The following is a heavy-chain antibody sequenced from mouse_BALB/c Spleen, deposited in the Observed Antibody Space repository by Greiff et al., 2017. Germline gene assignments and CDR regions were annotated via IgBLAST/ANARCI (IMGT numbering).Heavy chain of an antibody. CDR2: ISSGGGST. CDR3: ARTEGYYFDD. CDR1: GFAFSSYD. V-gene: IGHV5-12-1*01. Sequence: EVQVVESGGGLVKPGGSLKLSCAASGFAFSSYDMSWVRQTPEKRLEWVAYISSGGGSTYYPDTVKGRFTISRDNAKNTLYLQMSSLKSEDTAMYYCARTEGYYFDDWGQGTTLTVAS. J-gene: IGHJ2*01.